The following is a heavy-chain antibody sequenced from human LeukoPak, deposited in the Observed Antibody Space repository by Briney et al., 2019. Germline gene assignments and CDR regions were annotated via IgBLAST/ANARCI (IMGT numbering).Heavy chain of an antibody. CDR1: GGSFSGYY. J-gene: IGHJ4*02. CDR3: ARGPPHYY. V-gene: IGHV4-34*01. D-gene: IGHD3-3*02. CDR2: INHSGST. Sequence: SEALSLTCAVYGGSFSGYYWSWIRQPPGKGLEWIGEINHSGSTNYNPSLKSRVTISVDTSKNQFSLKLSSVTAADTAVYYCARGPPHYYWGQGTLVTVSS.